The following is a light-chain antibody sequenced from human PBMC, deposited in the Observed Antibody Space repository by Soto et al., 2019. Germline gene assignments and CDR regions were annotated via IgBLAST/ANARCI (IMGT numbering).Light chain of an antibody. CDR2: AAS. J-gene: IGKJ3*01. CDR3: QQSYSTPPRLT. Sequence: GYTGTITCRASQTISNYLNWYQKKPGKAPNLLIYAASNLQSGVPSRLSGSGSGTEFTLTISSLQPEDYATSYCQQSYSTPPRLTFGPGTKVDIK. V-gene: IGKV1-39*01. CDR1: QTISNY.